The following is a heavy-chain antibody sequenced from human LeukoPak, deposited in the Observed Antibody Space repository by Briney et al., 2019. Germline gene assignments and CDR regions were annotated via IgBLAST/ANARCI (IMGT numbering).Heavy chain of an antibody. CDR3: ARAEGQLVPYYYYMDV. CDR2: ISNDGGYE. Sequence: PGRSLRLSCAASGFTFSDYGVHWVRQAPGKGLEWVAVISNDGGYEHYADSVKGRFTISRDNAKNSLYLQMNSLRAEDTAVYYCARAEGQLVPYYYYMDVWGKGTTVTVSS. J-gene: IGHJ6*03. CDR1: GFTFSDYG. V-gene: IGHV3-30*03. D-gene: IGHD6-6*01.